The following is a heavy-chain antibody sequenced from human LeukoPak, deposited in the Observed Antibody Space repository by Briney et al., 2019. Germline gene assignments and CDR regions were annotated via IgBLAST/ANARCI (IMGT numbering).Heavy chain of an antibody. CDR1: GFTFSNYG. J-gene: IGHJ4*02. V-gene: IGHV3-23*01. CDR2: ISGSGDST. Sequence: PGGTLRLSCAASGFTFSNYGMSWVRQAPGKGLEWVSSISGSGDSTYYADSVKGRFTISRDNFKNTLYLQMNSLRAEDTAVYYCAKTAGIAAAADFDYWGQGTLVTVSS. CDR3: AKTAGIAAAADFDY. D-gene: IGHD6-13*01.